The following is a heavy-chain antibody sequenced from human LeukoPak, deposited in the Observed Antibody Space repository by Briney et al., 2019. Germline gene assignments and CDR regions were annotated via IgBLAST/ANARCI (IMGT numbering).Heavy chain of an antibody. CDR1: GGSFSGYY. J-gene: IGHJ6*03. CDR3: ARTTEGGYTYGYFYYYYMDV. Sequence: PSETLSLTCAVYGGSFSGYYWSWIRQPPGKGLEWIGEINHSGSTNYNPSLKSRVTISVDTSKNQFSLKLSSVTAEDTAVYYCARTTEGGYTYGYFYYYYMDVWGKGTTVTISS. D-gene: IGHD5-18*01. CDR2: INHSGST. V-gene: IGHV4-34*01.